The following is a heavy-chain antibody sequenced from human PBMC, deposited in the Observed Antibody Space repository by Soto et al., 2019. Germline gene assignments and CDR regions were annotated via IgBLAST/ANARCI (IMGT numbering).Heavy chain of an antibody. V-gene: IGHV4-34*01. CDR1: GGSFSGYY. J-gene: IGHJ5*02. CDR3: ARGLKGFSIAAAGTGINWFDP. CDR2: INHSGST. Sequence: QVQLQQWGAGLLKPSETLSLTCAVYGGSFSGYYWSWIRQPPGKGLEWIWEINHSGSTNYNPSLKSRVTISVDTSKNQFSLKLSSVTAADTAVYYCARGLKGFSIAAAGTGINWFDPWGQGTLVTVSS. D-gene: IGHD6-13*01.